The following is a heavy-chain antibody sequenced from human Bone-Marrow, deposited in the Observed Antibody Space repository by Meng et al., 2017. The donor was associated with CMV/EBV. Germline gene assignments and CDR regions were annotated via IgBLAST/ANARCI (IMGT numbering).Heavy chain of an antibody. D-gene: IGHD1-7*01. CDR2: INPNSFDT. CDR1: GYTFSGHY. J-gene: IGHJ4*02. CDR3: ASSLTGTTQNY. Sequence: ASVKVSCKASGYTFSGHYIHWVRQAPGQGLEWMGWINPNSFDTYYARKFQGRVTMSRNTSISTAFQELSSLRSDDTAVYYCASSLTGTTQNYWGQGTLVPVSS. V-gene: IGHV1-2*02.